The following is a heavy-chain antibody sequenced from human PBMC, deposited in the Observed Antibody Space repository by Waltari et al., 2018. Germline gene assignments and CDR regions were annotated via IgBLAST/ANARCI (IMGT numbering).Heavy chain of an antibody. CDR1: GFTFSSYA. V-gene: IGHV3-23*01. D-gene: IGHD6-13*01. J-gene: IGHJ4*02. Sequence: CAASGFTFSSYAMSWVRQAPGKGLEWVSAISGSGGSTYYADSVKGRFTISRDNSKNTLYLQMNSLRAEDTAVYYCAKSIAAAGGFDYWGQGTLVIVSS. CDR3: AKSIAAAGGFDY. CDR2: ISGSGGST.